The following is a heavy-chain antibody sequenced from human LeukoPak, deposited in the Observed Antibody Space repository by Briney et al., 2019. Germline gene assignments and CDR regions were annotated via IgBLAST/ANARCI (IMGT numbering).Heavy chain of an antibody. Sequence: ASVKVSCKASGYTFTSYDINWVRQATGQGLEWMGWMNPNSGNTGYAQKFQGRVNMARDTSISTVYIELSRLRYDDTAVYYCARGAGLLYYYDSSGYRSWTSYYFDYWGQGTLVTVSS. D-gene: IGHD3-22*01. CDR3: ARGAGLLYYYDSSGYRSWTSYYFDY. CDR2: MNPNSGNT. CDR1: GYTFTSYD. J-gene: IGHJ4*02. V-gene: IGHV1-8*01.